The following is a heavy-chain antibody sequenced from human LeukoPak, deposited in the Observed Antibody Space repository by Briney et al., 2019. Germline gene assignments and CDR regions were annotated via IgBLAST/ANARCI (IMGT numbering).Heavy chain of an antibody. CDR1: GFTFSSYS. CDR2: ISTRTTYI. V-gene: IGHV3-21*01. CDR3: ARAGRAYSSSWYWFDP. J-gene: IGHJ5*02. D-gene: IGHD6-13*01. Sequence: GGSLRLSCAASGFTFSSYSMNWVRQAPGKGLEWVSSISTRTTYIYYADSVKGRFTISRDNARNSLYLQMNSLRAEDTAVYYCARAGRAYSSSWYWFDPWGQGTLVTVSS.